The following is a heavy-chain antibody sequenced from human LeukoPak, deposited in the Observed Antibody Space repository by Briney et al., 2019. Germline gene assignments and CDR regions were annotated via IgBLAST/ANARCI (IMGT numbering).Heavy chain of an antibody. V-gene: IGHV3-30*18. CDR1: VFTFSSFG. CDR3: AKVLLRGYSGYDPYYYYYMDV. Sequence: GGSLRLSCAASVFTFSSFGMHWVRQAPGKGLEWVAVISYDGSNKYYADSVSGRFTISRDNSKSTLYLQMNSLRDEDTAVYYCAKVLLRGYSGYDPYYYYYMDVWGKGTTVTVSS. D-gene: IGHD5-12*01. J-gene: IGHJ6*03. CDR2: ISYDGSNK.